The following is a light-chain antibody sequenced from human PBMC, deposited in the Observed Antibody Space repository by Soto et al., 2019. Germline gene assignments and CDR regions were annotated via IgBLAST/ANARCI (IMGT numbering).Light chain of an antibody. V-gene: IGKV1-16*02. CDR2: AAS. CDR3: QQYRSYPVT. Sequence: DIQMTQSPSSLSASIGDRVTITCRASHDISNFLAWFQQKPGKAPKSLISAASSLQSGVQSKFSGSGSGTDFTLTISSLQPEDSATYYCQQYRSYPVTFGQGTRLEIK. J-gene: IGKJ5*01. CDR1: HDISNF.